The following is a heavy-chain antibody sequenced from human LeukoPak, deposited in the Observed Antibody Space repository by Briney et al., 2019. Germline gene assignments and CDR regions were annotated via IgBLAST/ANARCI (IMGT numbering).Heavy chain of an antibody. Sequence: SETLSLTCTVSGGSISSYYWSWIRQPPGKGLEWIGYIYYSGSTNCNPSVKSRVAMSVDTPKKQFSLKLSSLTAADTAVYYCARGGTAVIAPYAFDIWGQGTMVTVSS. V-gene: IGHV4-59*01. D-gene: IGHD4-23*01. CDR3: ARGGTAVIAPYAFDI. CDR1: GGSISSYY. J-gene: IGHJ3*02. CDR2: IYYSGST.